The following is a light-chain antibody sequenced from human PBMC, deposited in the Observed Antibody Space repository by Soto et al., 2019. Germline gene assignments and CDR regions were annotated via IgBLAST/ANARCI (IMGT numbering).Light chain of an antibody. V-gene: IGKV1-6*01. CDR3: LQDYNYPGT. J-gene: IGKJ1*01. CDR1: QGIRND. Sequence: AIQMTQSPSSLSASVGDRVTITCRASQGIRNDLGWYQQKPGKAPKLLIYAASSVQSGVTSRFSGSGSGTDFTLTISSLQPEDFATYYCLQDYNYPGTFGQGTKVEIK. CDR2: AAS.